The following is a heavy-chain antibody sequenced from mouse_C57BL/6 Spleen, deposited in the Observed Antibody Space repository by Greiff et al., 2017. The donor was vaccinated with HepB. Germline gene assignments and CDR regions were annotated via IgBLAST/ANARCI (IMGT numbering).Heavy chain of an antibody. CDR1: GYSFTDYN. D-gene: IGHD2-1*01. CDR3: ARPIYYGNYDWYFDV. V-gene: IGHV1-39*01. CDR2: INPNYGTT. J-gene: IGHJ1*03. Sequence: EVKLMESGPELVKPGASVKISCKASGYSFTDYNMNWVKQSNGKSLEWIGVINPNYGTTSYNQKFKGKATLTVDQSSSTAYMQLNSLTSEDSAVYYCARPIYYGNYDWYFDVWGTGTTVTVSS.